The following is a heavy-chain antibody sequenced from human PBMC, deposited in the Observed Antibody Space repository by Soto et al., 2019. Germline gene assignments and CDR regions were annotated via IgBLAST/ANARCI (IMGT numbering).Heavy chain of an antibody. CDR1: GYTFTSYA. CDR2: INAGNGNT. V-gene: IGHV1-3*01. D-gene: IGHD2-15*01. Sequence: ASVKVSCKASGYTFTSYAMHWVRQAPGQRLEWMGWINAGNGNTKYSQKFQGRVTITRDTSASTAYMELSSLRSEDTAVYYCARDGIVVVAATPGWFDYWGQGTLVTV. J-gene: IGHJ4*02. CDR3: ARDGIVVVAATPGWFDY.